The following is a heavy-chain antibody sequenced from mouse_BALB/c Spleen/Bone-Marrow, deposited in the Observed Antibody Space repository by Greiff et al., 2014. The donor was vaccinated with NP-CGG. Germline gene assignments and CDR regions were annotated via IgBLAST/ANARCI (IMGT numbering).Heavy chain of an antibody. CDR3: ARCLTGTSALDF. D-gene: IGHD4-1*01. CDR1: GYAFTNYL. V-gene: IGHV1-54*01. Sequence: QVQLKESGAELVRPGTSVKVSCKASGYAFTNYLIEWVKQRPGQGLEWIGVINPGSGGTTYNEKFRGKATLTADKSSSTAYMQLSSLTSDDSAVYFCARCLTGTSALDFWGQGTSVTVSS. J-gene: IGHJ4*01. CDR2: INPGSGGT.